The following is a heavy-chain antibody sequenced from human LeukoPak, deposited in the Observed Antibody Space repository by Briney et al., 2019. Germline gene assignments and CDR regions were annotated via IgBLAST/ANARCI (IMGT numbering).Heavy chain of an antibody. CDR1: GFTFSSYA. J-gene: IGHJ4*02. D-gene: IGHD6-19*01. CDR3: AKGGRQWLTEY. V-gene: IGHV3-23*01. CDR2: VTAGGVST. Sequence: GGSLRLSCAASGFTFSSYAMSWVRQAPGKGLEWVSAVTAGGVSTYYADSVKGRFIISRDNSKNTLYPQMNSLRADDTAVYYCAKGGRQWLTEYWGQGTLVTVSS.